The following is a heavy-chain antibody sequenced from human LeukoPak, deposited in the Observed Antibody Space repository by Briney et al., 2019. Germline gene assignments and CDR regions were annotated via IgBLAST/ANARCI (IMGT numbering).Heavy chain of an antibody. V-gene: IGHV3-33*01. CDR2: IWYDGSNK. CDR1: GFTFSSYG. CDR3: ARDGYGGIWRYFDY. J-gene: IGHJ4*02. Sequence: PGGSLRLSCAASGFTFSSYGMHWVRQAPGKGLEWVVVIWYDGSNKYYADSVKGRFTISRDNSKNTLYLQMNSLRAEDTAVYYCARDGYGGIWRYFDYWGQGTLVTVSS. D-gene: IGHD5-12*01.